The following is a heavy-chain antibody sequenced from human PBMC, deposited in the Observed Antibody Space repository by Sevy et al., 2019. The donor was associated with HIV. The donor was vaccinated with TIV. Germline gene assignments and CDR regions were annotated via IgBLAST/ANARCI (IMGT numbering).Heavy chain of an antibody. CDR1: GFTVSSNY. D-gene: IGHD3-22*01. V-gene: IGHV3-53*01. CDR3: ASSDSSNYYDSSGYYPRFPHFDY. Sequence: GGSLRLSCAASGFTVSSNYMSWVRQAPGKGLEWVSVIYSGGSTYYADSVKGRFTISRDNSKNTLYLQMNSLRAKDTAVYYCASSDSSNYYDSSGYYPRFPHFDYWGQGTLVTVSS. CDR2: IYSGGST. J-gene: IGHJ4*02.